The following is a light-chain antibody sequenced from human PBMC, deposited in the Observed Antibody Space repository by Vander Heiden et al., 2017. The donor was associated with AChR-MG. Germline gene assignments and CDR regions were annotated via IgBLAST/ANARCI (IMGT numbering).Light chain of an antibody. Sequence: QSVLTQPPSVSAAPGQKVTISCSGTFSNIGSNFVSWYQQFPGAAPKLLIFDNNKRPSGIPDRFSGSKSGTSATLAIIGLQTGDEADDYCGTWDSSLSIALFGGGTKLTVL. CDR2: DNN. CDR3: GTWDSSLSIAL. J-gene: IGLJ2*01. V-gene: IGLV1-51*01. CDR1: FSNIGSNF.